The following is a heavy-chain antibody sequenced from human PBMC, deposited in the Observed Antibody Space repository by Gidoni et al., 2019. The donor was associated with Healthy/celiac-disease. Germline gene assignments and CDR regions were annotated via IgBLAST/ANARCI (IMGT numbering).Heavy chain of an antibody. V-gene: IGHV3-23*01. Sequence: EVQLLESGGGLVQPGGSLRLSCAASGFTFSSYAMSWVRQAPGKGLEWVSAISGSGGSTYYADSVKGRFTISRDNSKNTLYLQMNSLRAEDTAVYYCAKSPGGSSFQLPVFDYWGQGTLVTVSS. CDR1: GFTFSSYA. D-gene: IGHD6-6*01. CDR2: ISGSGGST. CDR3: AKSPGGSSFQLPVFDY. J-gene: IGHJ4*02.